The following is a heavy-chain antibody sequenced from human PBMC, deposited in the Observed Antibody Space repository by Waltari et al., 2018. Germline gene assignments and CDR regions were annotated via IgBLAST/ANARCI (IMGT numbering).Heavy chain of an antibody. J-gene: IGHJ4*02. CDR3: ARAELGYRSSVESYFDY. V-gene: IGHV4-38-2*02. CDR2: IYHSGST. CDR1: GYSISSGYY. Sequence: QVQLQESGPRLVKPSETLSLTCTVSGYSISSGYYWGWIRQPPGKGLEWIGSIYHSGSTYYNPSLKSRVTISVDTSKNQLSLRLSSVTAADTAVYYCARAELGYRSSVESYFDYWGQGTLVTVSS. D-gene: IGHD6-13*01.